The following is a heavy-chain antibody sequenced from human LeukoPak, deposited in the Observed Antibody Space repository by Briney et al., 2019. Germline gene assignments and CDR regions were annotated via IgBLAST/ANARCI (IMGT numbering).Heavy chain of an antibody. J-gene: IGHJ4*02. V-gene: IGHV4-30-2*01. Sequence: PSQTLSLTCAVSGGSISSGGYSWSWIRQPPGKGLEWIGYIYHSGSTYYNPSLKSRVTISVDRSKNQFSLKLSSVTAADTAVYHCARGNSGSYYSLDYWGQGTLVTVSS. CDR3: ARGNSGSYYSLDY. CDR1: GGSISSGGYS. CDR2: IYHSGST. D-gene: IGHD3-10*01.